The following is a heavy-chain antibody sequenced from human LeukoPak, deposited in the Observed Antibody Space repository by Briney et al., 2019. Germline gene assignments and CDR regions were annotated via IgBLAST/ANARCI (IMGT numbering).Heavy chain of an antibody. D-gene: IGHD3-10*01. J-gene: IGHJ6*02. CDR1: GFTFRSYW. CDR2: INGDGSST. Sequence: PGGSLRLSCAASGFTFRSYWMHWVRQAPGKWLVWVSRINGDGSSTSYADSVKGRFTISRDNAKNTLYLQMNSLTAGDTAVYYCARADSGTRNGMDVWGQGTTVTVSS. CDR3: ARADSGTRNGMDV. V-gene: IGHV3-74*01.